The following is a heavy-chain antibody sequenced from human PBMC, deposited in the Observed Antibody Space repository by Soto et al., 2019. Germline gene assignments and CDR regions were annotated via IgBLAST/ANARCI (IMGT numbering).Heavy chain of an antibody. CDR3: ARGRYGDY. V-gene: IGHV1-18*01. CDR2: ISAHNGNT. J-gene: IGHJ4*02. Sequence: QVHLVQSGAEVKKPGASVKVSCKASGYTFTSYGITWVRQAPGQGLEWMGWISAHNGNTDYAQKLQGRVIVTRDTSTSTADMELRSLRSDGAAVDYFARGRYGDYGGQGAPVTVSS. CDR1: GYTFTSYG. D-gene: IGHD1-1*01.